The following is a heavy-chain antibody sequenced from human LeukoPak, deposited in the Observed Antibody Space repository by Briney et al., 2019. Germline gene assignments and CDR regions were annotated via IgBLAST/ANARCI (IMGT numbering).Heavy chain of an antibody. V-gene: IGHV3-30*18. CDR1: GFTFSSYG. Sequence: PGGSLRLSCAASGFTFSSYGMHWVRQAPGKGLEWVAVISYDGSNKYYADSVKGRFTISRDNSKNTLYLQMNSLRAEDTAVYYCAKDRYSGSYLELFDYWGQGTLVTVSS. CDR3: AKDRYSGSYLELFDY. J-gene: IGHJ4*02. D-gene: IGHD1-26*01. CDR2: ISYDGSNK.